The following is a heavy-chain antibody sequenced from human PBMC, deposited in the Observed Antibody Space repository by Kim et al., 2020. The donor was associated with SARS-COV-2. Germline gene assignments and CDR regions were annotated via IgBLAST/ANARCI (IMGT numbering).Heavy chain of an antibody. V-gene: IGHV4-4*07. Sequence: SETLSLTCTVSGGSISSYYWSWIRQPAGKGLEWIGRIYTSGSTNYNPSLKSRVTMSVDTSKNQFSLKLSSVTAADTAVYYCARGRPKWEIVVVIDAFDIWGQGTMVTVSS. CDR1: GGSISSYY. J-gene: IGHJ3*02. CDR3: ARGRPKWEIVVVIDAFDI. D-gene: IGHD3-22*01. CDR2: IYTSGST.